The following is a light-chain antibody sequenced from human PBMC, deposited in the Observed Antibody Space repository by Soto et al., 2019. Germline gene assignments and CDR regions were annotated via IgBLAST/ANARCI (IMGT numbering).Light chain of an antibody. CDR3: CSYAGSYTLV. CDR1: SSDVGGYNY. CDR2: DVT. J-gene: IGLJ2*01. Sequence: QSALTQPRSVSGSPGQSVTISCTGTSSDVGGYNYVSWYLQHPGKAPKVLIYDVTKRPSGVPDRVSGSKSGNTASLTISGLQAEDEADYYCCSYAGSYTLVFGGGTQPTVL. V-gene: IGLV2-11*01.